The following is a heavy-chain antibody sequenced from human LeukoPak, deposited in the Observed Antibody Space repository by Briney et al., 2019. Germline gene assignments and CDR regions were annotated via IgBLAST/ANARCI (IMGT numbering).Heavy chain of an antibody. D-gene: IGHD3-22*01. Sequence: GGSLRLSCAASGFIFSTYTMNWVRQAPGKGLEWVSSISNSGSYIYYADSVRGRFTVSRDNAKNSLYLQMNSLRAEDTAVYYCAKDPPYYYDSSGYGGGAFDIWGQGTMVTVSS. J-gene: IGHJ3*02. V-gene: IGHV3-21*04. CDR1: GFIFSTYT. CDR3: AKDPPYYYDSSGYGGGAFDI. CDR2: ISNSGSYI.